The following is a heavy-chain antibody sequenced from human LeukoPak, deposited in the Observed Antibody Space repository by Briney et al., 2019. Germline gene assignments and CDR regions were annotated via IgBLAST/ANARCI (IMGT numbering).Heavy chain of an antibody. V-gene: IGHV3-74*01. CDR2: IKTDGSST. CDR1: GYSW. Sequence: PGGSLRLSCAGAGYSWMHWVRQVPGKGLVWVSRIKTDGSSTSYADSVKGRFTISNDNAENTLYLQMNSLRAEDTAVYYCTTDPGNGDYGYYYGMDVWGQGTTVTVSS. CDR3: TTDPGNGDYGYYYGMDV. D-gene: IGHD4-17*01. J-gene: IGHJ6*02.